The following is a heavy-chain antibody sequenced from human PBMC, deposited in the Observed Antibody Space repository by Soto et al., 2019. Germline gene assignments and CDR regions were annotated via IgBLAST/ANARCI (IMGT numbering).Heavy chain of an antibody. CDR3: ARCVNMHLFDY. V-gene: IGHV4-4*07. Sequence: WTWIRQPAGKGLEWIGRIATIGTTSYNPSLKSRVTMSKDTSKNQFSLRLTSVSAADTAVYYCARCVNMHLFDYWGQGTPVTVAS. CDR2: IATIGTT. J-gene: IGHJ4*02. D-gene: IGHD2-2*01.